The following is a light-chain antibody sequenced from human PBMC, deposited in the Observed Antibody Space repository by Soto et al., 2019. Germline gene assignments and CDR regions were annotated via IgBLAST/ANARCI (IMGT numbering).Light chain of an antibody. CDR3: QQYGSSPRT. V-gene: IGKV3-20*01. J-gene: IGKJ1*01. Sequence: EIVLTQSPGTLSLSPGERATLSCRASQSVSGSYLAWYQQKPGQAPRLFIYGTSSRATGTPDRFSGSGSGTDFTLTISSLEPEDFGVYYCQQYGSSPRTFGQGTKVDIK. CDR2: GTS. CDR1: QSVSGSY.